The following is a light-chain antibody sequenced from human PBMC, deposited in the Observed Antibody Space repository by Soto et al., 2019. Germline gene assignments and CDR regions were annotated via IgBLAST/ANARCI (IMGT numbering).Light chain of an antibody. V-gene: IGKV3-15*01. J-gene: IGKJ2*01. Sequence: EIVMTQSPATLSVSPGERATLSCRASQSFSSNLAWYQQKPGQAPRLLIYGASTRATGIPARFSGSVSGTEFTLTISSLQSEDFAVYYCQQYNNWPPYTFGQGTKLEI. CDR3: QQYNNWPPYT. CDR1: QSFSSN. CDR2: GAS.